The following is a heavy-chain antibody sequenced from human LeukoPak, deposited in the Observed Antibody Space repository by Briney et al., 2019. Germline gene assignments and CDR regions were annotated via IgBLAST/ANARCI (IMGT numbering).Heavy chain of an antibody. CDR3: ARSGNYWDGGYYYMDV. V-gene: IGHV4-59*01. J-gene: IGHJ6*03. D-gene: IGHD4-11*01. CDR2: IYYSGST. CDR1: GGFISNNY. Sequence: SETLSLTCTVSGGFISNNYWNWIRQPPGKGLEWIGYIYYSGSTNYNPSLKSRVTISVDTSKNQFSLKLSSVTAADTAVYYCARSGNYWDGGYYYMDVWGKGTTVTISS.